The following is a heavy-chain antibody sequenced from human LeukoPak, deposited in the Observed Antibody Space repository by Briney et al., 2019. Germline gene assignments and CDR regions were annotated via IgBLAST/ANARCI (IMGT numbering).Heavy chain of an antibody. Sequence: GGSLRLSCVASGFTFSSYAMSWVHQAPGKGPEWVSGVSGSGDSTYFADSVKGRFTISGDNSKNKVYLQMTSLRVEDTAVYYCARCRVIPAFFDYWGQGTLVTASS. CDR3: ARCRVIPAFFDY. CDR1: GFTFSSYA. V-gene: IGHV3-23*01. J-gene: IGHJ4*02. D-gene: IGHD3-22*01. CDR2: VSGSGDST.